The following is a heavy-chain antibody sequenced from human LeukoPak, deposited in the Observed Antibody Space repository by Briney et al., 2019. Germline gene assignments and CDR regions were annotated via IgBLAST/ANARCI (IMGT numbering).Heavy chain of an antibody. J-gene: IGHJ5*02. V-gene: IGHV3-30*02. Sequence: GGSLRLSCAASGFTFSTYGMHWVRQAPGKGLEWVAFVRYDGSKIYYAESVKGRFTLSRDISKNTLYLQMNSLRAEDTAVYYCARGIVVVAAATSNWFDPWGQGTLVTVSS. D-gene: IGHD2-15*01. CDR1: GFTFSTYG. CDR2: VRYDGSKI. CDR3: ARGIVVVAAATSNWFDP.